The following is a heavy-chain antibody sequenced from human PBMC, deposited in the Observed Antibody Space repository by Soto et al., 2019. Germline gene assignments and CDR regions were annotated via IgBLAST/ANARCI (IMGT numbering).Heavy chain of an antibody. J-gene: IGHJ5*02. V-gene: IGHV1-46*02. CDR1: GYTLKNYY. CDR3: ARAGYYYGSGSLHLFDP. Sequence: VQLVQSGAEVKKPGASVKVSCKASGYTLKNYYMQWVRQAPGQGLEWMGIINPSGGDTTYAQKFLGRVTMTRDTSTSTFYMDLNSLTSEDTAVYYCARAGYYYGSGSLHLFDPWGQGTPITVSS. CDR2: INPSGGDT. D-gene: IGHD3-10*01.